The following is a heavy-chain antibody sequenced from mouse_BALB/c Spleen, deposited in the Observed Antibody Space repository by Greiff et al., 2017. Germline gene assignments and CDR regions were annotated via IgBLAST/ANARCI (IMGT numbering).Heavy chain of an antibody. CDR1: GYTFTSYW. CDR2: IYPGDGDT. Sequence: VQLQQSGAELARPGASVKLSCKASGYTFTSYWMQWVKQRPGRGLEWIGAIYPGDGDTRYTQKFKGKATLTADKSSSTAYMQLSSLASEDSAVYYCAREGDYGLYYFDYWGQGTTLTVSS. J-gene: IGHJ2*01. CDR3: AREGDYGLYYFDY. V-gene: IGHV1-87*01. D-gene: IGHD1-2*01.